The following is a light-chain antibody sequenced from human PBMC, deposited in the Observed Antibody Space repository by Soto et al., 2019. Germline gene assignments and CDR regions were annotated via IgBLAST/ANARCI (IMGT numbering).Light chain of an antibody. CDR1: QSISSW. J-gene: IGKJ1*01. CDR3: QQYNDNWT. Sequence: DIQMTQSPSTLSASVGDRVTITCRASQSISSWLAWYQQKPGKAPKLLIYKASTLQRGVPSRFSGSRSGTEFTLTISILQPDDSATYYCQQYNDNWTFGQGTKVDIK. V-gene: IGKV1-5*03. CDR2: KAS.